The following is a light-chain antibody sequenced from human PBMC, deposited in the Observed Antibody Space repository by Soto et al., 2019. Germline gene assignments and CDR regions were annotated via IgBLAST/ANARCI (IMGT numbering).Light chain of an antibody. CDR2: EVS. V-gene: IGLV2-8*01. CDR3: SSVAGGHFV. J-gene: IGLJ1*01. CDR1: RSDVGYYNY. Sequence: QSALTQPPFASGSPGQSVTISCTGTRSDVGYYNYVSWYQQHPGRAPKLMIYEVSERPSGVPARFSASKSGNTAYLTVSGLQAEDEADYYCSSVAGGHFVFGTGTKLTVL.